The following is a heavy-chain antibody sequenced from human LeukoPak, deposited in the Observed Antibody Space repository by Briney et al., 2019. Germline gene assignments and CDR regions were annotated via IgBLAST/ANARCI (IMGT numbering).Heavy chain of an antibody. CDR1: GGSISSGSYY. CDR3: ARDGSVLVVAATRAYYAFDI. CDR2: IYTSGST. D-gene: IGHD2-15*01. Sequence: SETLSLTCTVSGGSISSGSYYWSWLRQPAGKGLEWIGRIYTSGSTNYNPSLKSRVTISVDTSKNQFSLKLSSVTAADTAVYYCARDGSVLVVAATRAYYAFDIWGQGTMVTVSS. J-gene: IGHJ3*02. V-gene: IGHV4-61*02.